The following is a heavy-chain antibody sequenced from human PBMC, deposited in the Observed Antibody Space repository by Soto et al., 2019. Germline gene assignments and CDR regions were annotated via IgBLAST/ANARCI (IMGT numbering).Heavy chain of an antibody. D-gene: IGHD6-19*01. CDR2: ISGSGGTT. CDR1: GFTFSSYD. CDR3: AQGWYLDH. J-gene: IGHJ4*02. Sequence: GGSLRLSCAASGFTFSSYDMNWVRQAPGKGLEWVSGISGSGGTTNYADSVKGRFTVSRDNSKNTLYLQMNSLRAEDTAAYYCAQGWYLDHWGQGTLVTVSS. V-gene: IGHV3-23*01.